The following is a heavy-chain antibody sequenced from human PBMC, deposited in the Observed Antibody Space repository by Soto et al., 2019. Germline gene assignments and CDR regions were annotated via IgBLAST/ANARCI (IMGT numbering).Heavy chain of an antibody. CDR3: ARDGGVYDYSPFDY. CDR1: GGTFSSYA. Sequence: QVQLVQSGAEVKKPGSSVKVSCKASGGTFSSYAISWVRQAPGQGLEWMGGIIPIFGTADYAQKFQGRVTITADESKSKAYMELSSLRSEGTAGDYCARDGGVYDYSPFDYWGQGTLVTVSS. V-gene: IGHV1-69*12. CDR2: IIPIFGTA. D-gene: IGHD4-4*01. J-gene: IGHJ4*02.